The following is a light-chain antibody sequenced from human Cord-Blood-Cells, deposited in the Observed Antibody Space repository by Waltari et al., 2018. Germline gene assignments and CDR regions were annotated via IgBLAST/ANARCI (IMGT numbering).Light chain of an antibody. CDR2: DVS. CDR1: SSDVGGYNY. J-gene: IGLJ1*01. CDR3: SSYTSSSTLV. V-gene: IGLV2-14*03. Sequence: QSALTQPASVSGSPGQSIPISCTGTSSDVGGYNYVSWYQQHPGKAPKLMFYDVSNRPSGVSNRFSGSKSGNTASLTISGLQAEDEADYYCSSYTSSSTLVFGTGTKVTVL.